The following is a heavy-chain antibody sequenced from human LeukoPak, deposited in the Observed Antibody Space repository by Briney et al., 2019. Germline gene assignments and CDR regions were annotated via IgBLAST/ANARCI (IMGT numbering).Heavy chain of an antibody. J-gene: IGHJ4*02. V-gene: IGHV1-24*01. CDR2: FDPEDGET. D-gene: IGHD6-13*01. CDR1: GYTLTELS. CDR3: ATSAPPIAAAGLDY. Sequence: ASVKVSCKVSGYTLTELSMHWVRQAPGKGLEWMGGFDPEDGETIYAQKSQGRVTMTEDTSTDTAYMELSSLRSEDTAVYYCATSAPPIAAAGLDYWGQGTLVTVSS.